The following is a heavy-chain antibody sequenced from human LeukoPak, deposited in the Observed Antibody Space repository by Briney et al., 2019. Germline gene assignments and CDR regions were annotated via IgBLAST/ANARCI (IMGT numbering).Heavy chain of an antibody. Sequence: QPGGTLRLSCAASGFTFSTYGMSWVRQAPGKGLEWVSGISGSGGSRFYTDSVKGRFTISRDNSKNTLYLQMNSLRAEDTAVYYCAKLREWELPDLIDYWGQGTLVTVSS. CDR1: GFTFSTYG. V-gene: IGHV3-23*01. CDR3: AKLREWELPDLIDY. J-gene: IGHJ4*02. D-gene: IGHD1-26*01. CDR2: ISGSGGSR.